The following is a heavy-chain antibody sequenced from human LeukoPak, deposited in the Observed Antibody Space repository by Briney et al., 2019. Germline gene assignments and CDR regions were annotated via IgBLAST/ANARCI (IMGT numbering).Heavy chain of an antibody. CDR1: GFTFDDYA. CDR2: ISWNSGSI. V-gene: IGHV3-9*01. CDR3: AKSKHILHYFDY. J-gene: IGHJ4*02. D-gene: IGHD2-21*01. Sequence: GRSLRLSCAASGFTFDDYAMHWVRQAPGKGLEWVSGISWNSGSIGYADSVKGRFTISRDNAKNSLYLQMNSLRAEDTALYYCAKSKHILHYFDYWGQGTLVTVSS.